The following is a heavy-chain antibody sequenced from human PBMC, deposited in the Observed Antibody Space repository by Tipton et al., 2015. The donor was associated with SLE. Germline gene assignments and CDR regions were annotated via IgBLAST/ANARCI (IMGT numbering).Heavy chain of an antibody. D-gene: IGHD3-3*01. Sequence: TLSLTCTVSGASMYTYFWTWIRQSPGKGLEWIGYIYDNGKTNYNPSLKGRVTISGDISKNQFSLRMRSVTAADTAVYYCARDTGGPKGVTHYEFSRGDDAFDIWGQGTMVTVSS. J-gene: IGHJ3*02. CDR1: GASMYTYF. V-gene: IGHV4-59*01. CDR3: ARDTGGPKGVTHYEFSRGDDAFDI. CDR2: IYDNGKT.